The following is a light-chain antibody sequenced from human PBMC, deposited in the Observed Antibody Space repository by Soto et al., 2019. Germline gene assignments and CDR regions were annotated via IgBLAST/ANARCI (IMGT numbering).Light chain of an antibody. CDR2: DAS. V-gene: IGKV3D-20*02. J-gene: IGKJ5*01. CDR3: QQYKNWPL. CDR1: QSVSSSY. Sequence: IVLTQSPATLSLSSGERATLSCRASQSVSSSYLAWYQQKPGQAPRLLIYDASRRATGIPDRFSGSGFGTEFTLTISSLQSEDFAVYYCQQYKNWPLFGQGTRLEIK.